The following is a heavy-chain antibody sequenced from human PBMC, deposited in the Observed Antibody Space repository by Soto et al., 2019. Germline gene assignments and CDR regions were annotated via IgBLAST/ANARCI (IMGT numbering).Heavy chain of an antibody. CDR3: TTGRAYYYGSGSYFPDYYYYYGMDV. CDR1: GFTFSNAW. CDR2: IKSKTDGGTT. D-gene: IGHD3-10*01. V-gene: IGHV3-15*07. Sequence: GGSLRLSCAASGFTFSNAWMNWVRQAPGKGLEWVGRIKSKTDGGTTDYAAPVKGRFTISRDDSKNTRYLQMNSLKTEDTAVYYCTTGRAYYYGSGSYFPDYYYYYGMDVWGQGTTVTVSS. J-gene: IGHJ6*02.